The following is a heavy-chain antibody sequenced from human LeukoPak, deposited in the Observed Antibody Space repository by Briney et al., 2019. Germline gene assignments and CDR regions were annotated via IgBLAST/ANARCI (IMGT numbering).Heavy chain of an antibody. CDR2: TSSSGSTI. Sequence: PGGSLRLSCAASGFTFSDYYMSWIRQAPGKGLEWVSYTSSSGSTIYYADSVKGRFTISRDNAKDSLYLQMNSLRAEDTAVYYCARVRSGYSHENYFDYWGQGTLVTVSS. V-gene: IGHV3-11*04. J-gene: IGHJ4*02. D-gene: IGHD5-18*01. CDR1: GFTFSDYY. CDR3: ARVRSGYSHENYFDY.